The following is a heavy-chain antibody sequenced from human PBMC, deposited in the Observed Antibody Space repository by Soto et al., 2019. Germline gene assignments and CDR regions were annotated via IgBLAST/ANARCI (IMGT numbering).Heavy chain of an antibody. J-gene: IGHJ3*02. V-gene: IGHV3-23*01. CDR3: ARDGQYRTDGFDI. Sequence: EAQLLESGGGSVQPGGSLRLSCEASGFTFSSHGMSWIRLAPGKGLEWISGLSRGGGSTYYVDSVKGRFTISRDNAKNTLDLIMKSLRVEDTALYYCARDGQYRTDGFDIWGQGTMVTVSS. CDR2: LSRGGGST. CDR1: GFTFSSHG. D-gene: IGHD5-12*01.